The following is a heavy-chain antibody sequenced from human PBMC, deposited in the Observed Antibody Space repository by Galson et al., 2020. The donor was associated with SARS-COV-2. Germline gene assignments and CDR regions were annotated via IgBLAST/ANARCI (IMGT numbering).Heavy chain of an antibody. V-gene: IGHV4-39*07. CDR2: VFYSGST. CDR3: AREVGVAGDYRFYFDN. Sequence: SETLSLTCTVPDDSITRSSYFWAWIRQPPGKGLQWIRSVFYSGSTYYNPSLQSRVTISMDMSKKEVSMKLTSVTAADTAMYYCAREVGVAGDYRFYFDNWGQGTLVTVSS. D-gene: IGHD1-26*01. J-gene: IGHJ4*02. CDR1: DDSITRSSYF.